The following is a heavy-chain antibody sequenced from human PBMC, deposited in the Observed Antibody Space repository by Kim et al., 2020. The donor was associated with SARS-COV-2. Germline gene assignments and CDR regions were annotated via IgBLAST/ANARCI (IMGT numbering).Heavy chain of an antibody. CDR1: GFTFSSYG. V-gene: IGHV3-30*18. CDR2: ISYDGSNK. Sequence: GGSLRLSCAASGFTFSSYGMHWVRQAPGKGLEWVAVISYDGSNKYYADSVKGRFTISRDNSKNTLYLQMNSLRAEDTAVYYCAKEGITGRIHCWFDPWGQGTLVTVSS. J-gene: IGHJ5*02. D-gene: IGHD1-20*01. CDR3: AKEGITGRIHCWFDP.